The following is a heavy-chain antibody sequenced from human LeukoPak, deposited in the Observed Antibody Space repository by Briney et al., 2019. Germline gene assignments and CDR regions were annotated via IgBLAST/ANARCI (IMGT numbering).Heavy chain of an antibody. J-gene: IGHJ4*02. Sequence: GGSLRLSCVASGFIFSTFSMSWVRQAPGKGLEWVANINQDGSEKYYVDSVKGRFTISRDNSKNTLYLQMNSLRAEDTAMYYCAKDPGHYGSGTYPTLFDYWGQGTLVTVSS. CDR1: GFIFSTFS. CDR3: AKDPGHYGSGTYPTLFDY. CDR2: INQDGSEK. D-gene: IGHD3-10*01. V-gene: IGHV3-7*01.